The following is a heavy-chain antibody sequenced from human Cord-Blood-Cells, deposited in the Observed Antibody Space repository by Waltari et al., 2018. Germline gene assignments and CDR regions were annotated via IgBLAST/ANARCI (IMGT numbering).Heavy chain of an antibody. J-gene: IGHJ5*02. V-gene: IGHV3-7*01. Sequence: EVQLVESGGGLVQPGGSLRLSCAASGCTFSSHWISWVRQAPGKGLEWVANIKQDGSEKYYVDSVKGRFTISRDNAKNSLYLQMNSLRAEDTAVYYCARDADGWFDPWGQGTLVTVSS. CDR3: ARDADGWFDP. CDR2: IKQDGSEK. CDR1: GCTFSSHW.